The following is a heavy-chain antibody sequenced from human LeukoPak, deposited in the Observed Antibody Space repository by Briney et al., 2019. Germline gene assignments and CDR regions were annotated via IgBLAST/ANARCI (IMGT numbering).Heavy chain of an antibody. CDR1: GFTFSSYG. J-gene: IGHJ4*02. CDR2: IRYDGSNK. CDR3: AKVYGSGSYLSFFDY. D-gene: IGHD3-10*01. Sequence: GGSLRLSCAASGFTFSSYGMHWVRQAPGKGLEWVAFIRYDGSNKYYADSVKGRFTISRDNSKNTLYLQMNSLRAEDTAVYYCAKVYGSGSYLSFFDYWGQGTLVTVSS. V-gene: IGHV3-30*02.